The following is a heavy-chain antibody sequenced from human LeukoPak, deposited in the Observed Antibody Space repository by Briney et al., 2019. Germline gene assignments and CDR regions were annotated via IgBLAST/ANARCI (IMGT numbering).Heavy chain of an antibody. Sequence: GGSLRLSCAASGFTFSSYEMNWVRQAPGKGLEWVSYISSSGSTIYYADSVKGRFTISRDNAKNSLYLQMNSLRAEDTAVYYCARASPELVAATPFALYYYYYMDVWGKGTTVTVSS. D-gene: IGHD2-15*01. J-gene: IGHJ6*03. CDR1: GFTFSSYE. CDR3: ARASPELVAATPFALYYYYYMDV. CDR2: ISSSGSTI. V-gene: IGHV3-48*03.